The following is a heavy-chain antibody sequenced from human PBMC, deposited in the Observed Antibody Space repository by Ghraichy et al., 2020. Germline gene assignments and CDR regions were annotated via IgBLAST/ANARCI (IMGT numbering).Heavy chain of an antibody. CDR2: INHSGST. J-gene: IGHJ6*02. V-gene: IGHV4-34*01. CDR1: GGSFSGYY. CDR3: SRGRMLSGSHFLYYYVMDV. Sequence: SETLSLTCAVYGGSFSGYYWSWIRQPPGKGLEWIGEINHSGSTNYNPSLKSRVTISVDTSKNQFSLKLSSVTAADTAVYYCSRGRMLSGSHFLYYYVMDVWGQGTTVTVPS. D-gene: IGHD1-26*01.